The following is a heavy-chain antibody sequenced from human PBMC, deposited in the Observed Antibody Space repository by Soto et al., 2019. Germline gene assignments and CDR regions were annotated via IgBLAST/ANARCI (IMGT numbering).Heavy chain of an antibody. CDR3: ARPVWEKTMTLNYFDF. V-gene: IGHV3-30*03. J-gene: IGHJ4*02. CDR1: KFTFSNYD. CDR2: IPFEGSTK. D-gene: IGHD3-16*01. Sequence: GGSLRLSCVASKFTFSNYDMHWVRQAPGKGLEWVALIPFEGSTKYYADSVEGRFTISRDNSKNTLYLQMNSLRPEDTAVYYCARPVWEKTMTLNYFDFWGLGTLVTVSS.